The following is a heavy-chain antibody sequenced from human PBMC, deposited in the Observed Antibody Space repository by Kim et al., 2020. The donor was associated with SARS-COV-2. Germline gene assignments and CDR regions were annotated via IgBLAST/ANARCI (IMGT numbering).Heavy chain of an antibody. CDR2: LSTDGSST. D-gene: IGHD2-15*01. Sequence: GGSLRLSCVVSGFTLSSHWMHWVRQVPVKGLAWVSRLSTDGSSTAYADSVKGRFSISRDNAKNTLYLQMNSLRAEDTAVYYCARGWAFDIWGQGTMVTVSA. CDR3: ARGWAFDI. J-gene: IGHJ3*02. CDR1: GFTLSSHW. V-gene: IGHV3-74*01.